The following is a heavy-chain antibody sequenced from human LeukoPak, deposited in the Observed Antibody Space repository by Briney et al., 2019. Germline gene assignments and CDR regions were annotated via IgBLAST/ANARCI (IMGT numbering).Heavy chain of an antibody. CDR1: GYTFTGYY. Sequence: ASVKVSCKASGYTFTGYYMHWVRQAPGQGLEWMGWINPNNGGTNYAQKFQGRVTMTRDTSISTAYMELSRLRSDDTAVYYCARVGGATVTTDYYYYGMDVWGQGTTVTVSS. CDR3: ARVGGATVTTDYYYYGMDV. D-gene: IGHD4-17*01. CDR2: INPNNGGT. J-gene: IGHJ6*02. V-gene: IGHV1-2*02.